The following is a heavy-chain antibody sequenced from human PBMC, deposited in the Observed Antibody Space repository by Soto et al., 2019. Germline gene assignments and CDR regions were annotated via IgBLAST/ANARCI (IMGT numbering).Heavy chain of an antibody. J-gene: IGHJ6*02. CDR2: ISTTSTYI. CDR3: TRDYVMDV. Sequence: EVQLVESGGGLVKPGGSLRLSCAASGFTFSGDSMNWVRQAPGKGLEWVSSISTTSTYIYYADSVKGRFTISRDNASNSLHLQMNSLRAEDTAVYYCTRDYVMDVWGQGTTVTVSS. V-gene: IGHV3-21*02. CDR1: GFTFSGDS.